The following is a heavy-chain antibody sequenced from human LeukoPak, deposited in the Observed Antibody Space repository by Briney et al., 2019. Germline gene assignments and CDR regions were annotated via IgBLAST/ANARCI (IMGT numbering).Heavy chain of an antibody. CDR1: GDSFSSHY. CDR3: ARISGSSWYDPYYFDY. J-gene: IGHJ4*02. Sequence: PSETLSLTCAVSGDSFSSHYWTWIRQPPGKGLEWIGYFYYTGTTNYNPSLKSRVTISVDTSKNQFSLKLSSVTAADTAVYYCARISGSSWYDPYYFDYWGQGTLVTVSS. CDR2: FYYTGTT. D-gene: IGHD6-13*01. V-gene: IGHV4-59*11.